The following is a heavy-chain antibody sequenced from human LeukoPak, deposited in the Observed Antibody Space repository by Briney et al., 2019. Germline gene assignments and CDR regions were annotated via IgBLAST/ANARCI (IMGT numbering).Heavy chain of an antibody. CDR2: ISSSGSTI. J-gene: IGHJ3*02. CDR1: GFTFSDYY. CDR3: ARIEYSSSSSLDAFDI. D-gene: IGHD6-6*01. V-gene: IGHV3-11*01. Sequence: GGSLRLSCAASGFTFSDYYMSWIRQAPGKGLEWVSYISSSGSTIYYADSVKGRFTISRDNAKNSLYLQMNSLRAEDTAVYYCARIEYSSSSSLDAFDIWGQGTMDTVSS.